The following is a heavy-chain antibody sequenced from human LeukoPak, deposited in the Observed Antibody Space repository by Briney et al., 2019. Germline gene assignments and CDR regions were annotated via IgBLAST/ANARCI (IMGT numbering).Heavy chain of an antibody. D-gene: IGHD3-10*01. J-gene: IGHJ4*01. CDR2: ISGSGGST. Sequence: PGESLRLSCAASGFTFSSYAMTWVRQAPGKGLEWVSGISGSGGSTYYADSVKGRFTISRDNSKNTLYLQMNSLRAEDTAIYYYAEEWFGELLGWGQGTLVTVSS. CDR1: GFTFSSYA. V-gene: IGHV3-23*01. CDR3: AEEWFGELLG.